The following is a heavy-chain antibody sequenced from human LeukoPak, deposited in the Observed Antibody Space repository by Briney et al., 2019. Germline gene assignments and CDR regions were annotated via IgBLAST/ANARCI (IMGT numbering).Heavy chain of an antibody. Sequence: SETLSLTCTVSGGSLNTYYWTWIRQPPGKGLEWIGHIHYSGSTDYNPSLKSRVTISVDTSKNQFSLRLSSVTAADTAVYYCARFGARRLVRGYYYYMDVWGKGTTVTVSS. CDR1: GGSLNTYY. V-gene: IGHV4-59*01. CDR3: ARFGARRLVRGYYYYMDV. J-gene: IGHJ6*03. CDR2: IHYSGST. D-gene: IGHD2-8*02.